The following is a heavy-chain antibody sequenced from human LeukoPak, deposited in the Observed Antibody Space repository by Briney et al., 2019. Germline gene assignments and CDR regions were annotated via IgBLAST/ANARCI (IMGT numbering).Heavy chain of an antibody. J-gene: IGHJ4*02. D-gene: IGHD6-6*01. CDR1: GYSISTGYY. Sequence: SETLSLTCTVSGYSISTGYYWDWIRQPPGKGLEWIGTFYHGGSTYYNPSLKSRVTILVDTSKNQFSLNLTSVTAADTAVYYCARAMSIAARLRTIFDYWGQGTLVTVSS. CDR2: FYHGGST. V-gene: IGHV4-38-2*02. CDR3: ARAMSIAARLRTIFDY.